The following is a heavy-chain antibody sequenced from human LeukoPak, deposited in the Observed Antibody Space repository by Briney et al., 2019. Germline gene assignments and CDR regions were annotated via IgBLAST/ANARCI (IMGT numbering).Heavy chain of an antibody. CDR1: GGSIRSHY. CDR2: IYYSGST. V-gene: IGHV4-59*11. J-gene: IGHJ5*02. D-gene: IGHD2-8*01. CDR3: ARDHRSRMAGTWFDP. Sequence: SETLSLTCTVSGGSIRSHYWSWIRQPPGKGLEWIGYIYYSGSTNYNPSLKSRVTISVDTSKNQFSLKLSSVTAADTAVYYCARDHRSRMAGTWFDPWGQGTLVTVSS.